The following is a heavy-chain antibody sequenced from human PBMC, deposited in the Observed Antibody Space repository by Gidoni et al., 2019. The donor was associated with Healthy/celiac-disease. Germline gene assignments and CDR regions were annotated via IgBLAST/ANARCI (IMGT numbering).Heavy chain of an antibody. CDR1: GYSFTSYW. J-gene: IGHJ5*02. CDR2: IDPSDSYN. D-gene: IGHD4-17*01. CDR3: ARNPTVTTNWCDP. Sequence: EVPLVQSGAEVKKPGASLRISCQGSGYSFTSYWINWVRQMHGKGLEWMGRIDPSDSYNNYSTSFQGNVTISADKSISTAYLQWSSLKASDTAMYYCARNPTVTTNWCDPGGQGTLVTVSS. V-gene: IGHV5-10-1*03.